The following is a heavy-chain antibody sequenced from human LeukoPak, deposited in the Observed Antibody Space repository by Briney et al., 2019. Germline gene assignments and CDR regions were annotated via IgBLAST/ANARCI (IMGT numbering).Heavy chain of an antibody. V-gene: IGHV3-7*05. CDR3: ARMTGGLCDY. CDR1: GFTFSTYW. CDR2: INQDGSEK. D-gene: IGHD2-15*01. J-gene: IGHJ4*02. Sequence: PGGSLRLSCAASGFTFSTYWMSWLRQAPGKGLEWVANINQDGSEKYYVDSVEGRFTISRDNAKNSLYLQLNSLRAEDTAVYYCARMTGGLCDYWGQGTLVTVSS.